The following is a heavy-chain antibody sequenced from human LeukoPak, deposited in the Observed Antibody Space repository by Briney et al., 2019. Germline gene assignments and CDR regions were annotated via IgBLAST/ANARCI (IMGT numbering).Heavy chain of an antibody. CDR2: ISAYNGNT. V-gene: IGHV1-18*01. J-gene: IGHJ5*02. D-gene: IGHD1-1*01. CDR3: AWTNWSFGSYNWFDP. CDR1: GYTFTSYG. Sequence: GASVKVSCKASGYTFTSYGISWVRQAPGQGLEWMGWISAYNGNTNYARKLQGRVTMTTDTSTSTAYMELRSLRSDDAAVYYCAWTNWSFGSYNWFDPWGQGTLVTVSS.